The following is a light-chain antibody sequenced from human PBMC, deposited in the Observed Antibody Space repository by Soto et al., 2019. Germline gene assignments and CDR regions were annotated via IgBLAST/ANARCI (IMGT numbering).Light chain of an antibody. CDR1: QSISSF. CDR3: QQSYIYPQA. CDR2: AAS. Sequence: DIQMTQSPSSLPASVGDSVTITCRASQSISSFLDWYQQKPGKAPRVLISAASTLQSGVPSRFSGSGAGTDFTLTISSLQPDDFATYYCQQSYIYPQAFGGGTKVDI. V-gene: IGKV1-39*01. J-gene: IGKJ4*01.